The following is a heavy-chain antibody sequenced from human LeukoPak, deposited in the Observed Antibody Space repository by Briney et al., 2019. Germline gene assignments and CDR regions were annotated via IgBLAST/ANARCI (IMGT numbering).Heavy chain of an antibody. D-gene: IGHD1-14*01. V-gene: IGHV1-2*02. CDR2: INPNTGGT. CDR1: GYSFTGQD. CDR3: ASYPRYNNEPPFDY. Sequence: ASVKVSCKASGYSFTGQDMQWVRQAPGQGLEWMGWINPNTGGTNYAQKFQGRVTMTRDTTISAAFMELSRLTSDDTAVYYCASYPRYNNEPPFDYWGQGTLVTVSS. J-gene: IGHJ4*02.